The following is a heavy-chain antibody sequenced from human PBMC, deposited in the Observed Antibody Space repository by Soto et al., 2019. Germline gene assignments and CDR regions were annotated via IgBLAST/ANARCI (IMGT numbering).Heavy chain of an antibody. CDR2: IYYSGST. J-gene: IGHJ4*02. CDR3: ARGVDYDILTGYYPLVY. Sequence: PSETLSLTCTVSGGSISSSSYYWGWIRQPPGKGLEWIGSIYYSGSTYYNPSLKSRVTISVDTSKNQFSLKLSSVTAADTAVYYCARGVDYDILTGYYPLVYWGQGTLVTVSS. V-gene: IGHV4-39*07. CDR1: GGSISSSSYY. D-gene: IGHD3-9*01.